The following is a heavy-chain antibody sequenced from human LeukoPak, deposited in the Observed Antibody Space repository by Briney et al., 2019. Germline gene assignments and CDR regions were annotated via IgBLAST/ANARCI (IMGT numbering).Heavy chain of an antibody. V-gene: IGHV5-51*01. J-gene: IGHJ3*02. CDR3: ARTGRYCSSTSCPGAFDI. CDR2: IYPGDSDT. CDR1: GYSFTSYW. D-gene: IGHD2-2*01. Sequence: GESLKISCKGSGYSFTSYWIGWVRQMPGKGLEWMGIIYPGDSDTRYSPSFQGQVTISADKSISTAYLQWSSLKASDTAMYYCARTGRYCSSTSCPGAFDIWGQGTMVTVSS.